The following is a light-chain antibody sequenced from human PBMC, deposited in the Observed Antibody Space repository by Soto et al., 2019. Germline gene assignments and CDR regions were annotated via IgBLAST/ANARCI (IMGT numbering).Light chain of an antibody. CDR3: EPYNGFSCS. CDR1: HTISDW. V-gene: IGKV1-5*01. Sequence: SQMTHAPCTLSTSVGDRVTITCRARHTISDWLPWYQQKPGKAPKLLIYGARRLGSGVRSRFTGTGYGTEFTISIGGLQADDFATYYCEPYNGFSCSFGQGTKV. CDR2: GAR. J-gene: IGKJ1*01.